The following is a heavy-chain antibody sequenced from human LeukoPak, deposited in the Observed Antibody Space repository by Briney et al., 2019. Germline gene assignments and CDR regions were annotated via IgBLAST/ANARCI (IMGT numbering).Heavy chain of an antibody. CDR2: IYTSGST. D-gene: IGHD2-2*01. Sequence: PSETLSLTCTVSGGSISSGSYYWSWIRQPAGKGLEWIGRIYTSGSTNYNPSLKSRVTISVDTSKNQFSLKLSSVTAADTAVYYCARDIVVVPAARGSWFDPWGQGALVTVSS. CDR1: GGSISSGSYY. J-gene: IGHJ5*02. CDR3: ARDIVVVPAARGSWFDP. V-gene: IGHV4-61*02.